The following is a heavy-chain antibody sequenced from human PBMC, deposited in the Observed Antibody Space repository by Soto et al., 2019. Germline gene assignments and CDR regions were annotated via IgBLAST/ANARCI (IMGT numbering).Heavy chain of an antibody. CDR3: ARLVSRLQPIDS. J-gene: IGHJ5*01. CDR2: IFHRDFAV. Sequence: GQSHRLSCPSCGYTFTNSLIGWVLQKTGGGLGWLGLIFHRDFAVRYRPSFDGQVTISADRSSATAFLQWRSLEASDSALYFCARLVSRLQPIDSLGHGTPVTVSA. V-gene: IGHV5-51*01. D-gene: IGHD4-4*01. CDR1: GYTFTNSL.